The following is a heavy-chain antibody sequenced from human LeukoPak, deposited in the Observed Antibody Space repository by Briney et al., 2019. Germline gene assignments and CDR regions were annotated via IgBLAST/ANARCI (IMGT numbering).Heavy chain of an antibody. J-gene: IGHJ6*02. V-gene: IGHV4-4*07. CDR1: GGSNSSYY. CDR2: IYTSGST. Sequence: PSETLSLTCTVSGGSNSSYYWSWIRQPAGKGLEWIGRIYTSGSTNYNPSLKSRVTMSVDTSKNQFSLKLSSVTAADTAVYYCASSLSYYYYGMDVWGQGTTVTVSS. CDR3: ASSLSYYYYGMDV.